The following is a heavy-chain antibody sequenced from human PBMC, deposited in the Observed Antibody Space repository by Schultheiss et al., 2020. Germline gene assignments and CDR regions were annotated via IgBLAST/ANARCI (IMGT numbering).Heavy chain of an antibody. D-gene: IGHD3-22*01. CDR2: IYPGDSDT. CDR3: ARRDSSGSFDY. Sequence: GESLKISCKGSGYSFTSYWISWVRQMPGKGLEWMGIIYPGDSDTNYSPSFQGHVTISVDKSISIAYLQWSSLKASDTAMYYCARRDSSGSFDYWGQGTLVTVSA. CDR1: GYSFTSYW. V-gene: IGHV5-51*01. J-gene: IGHJ4*02.